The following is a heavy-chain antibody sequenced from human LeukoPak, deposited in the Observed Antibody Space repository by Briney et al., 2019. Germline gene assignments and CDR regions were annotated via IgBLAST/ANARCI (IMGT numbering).Heavy chain of an antibody. Sequence: PGGSLRLSCAASGFTFSDYYMSWIRQAPGKGLEWVSYISSSSSTIYYADSVKGRFTISRDNAKNSLYLQMNSLRAEDTAVYYCARDSSLGTVTTIRYYFDYWGQGTLVTVSS. CDR2: ISSSSSTI. CDR3: ARDSSLGTVTTIRYYFDY. V-gene: IGHV3-11*04. D-gene: IGHD4-17*01. CDR1: GFTFSDYY. J-gene: IGHJ4*02.